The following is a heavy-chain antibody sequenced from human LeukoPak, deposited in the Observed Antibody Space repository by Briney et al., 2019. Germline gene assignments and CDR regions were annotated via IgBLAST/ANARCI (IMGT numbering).Heavy chain of an antibody. V-gene: IGHV4-4*07. CDR2: IYTSGST. Sequence: SETLSLTCTVSGGSISSYYWSWIRQPAGKGLEWIGRIYTSGSTNYNPSLKSRVTMSVDTSKNQFSLKLSSVTAADPAVYYCARESAGAIEAAGTEFDYWGQGTLVTVSS. CDR1: GGSISSYY. D-gene: IGHD6-13*01. CDR3: ARESAGAIEAAGTEFDY. J-gene: IGHJ4*02.